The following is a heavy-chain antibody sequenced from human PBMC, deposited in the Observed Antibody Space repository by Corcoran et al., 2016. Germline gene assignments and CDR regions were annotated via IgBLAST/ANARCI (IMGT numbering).Heavy chain of an antibody. V-gene: IGHV3-53*01. CDR1: GFTVSSNY. D-gene: IGHD5-18*01. CDR2: IYRGGST. J-gene: IGHJ4*02. CDR3: ARSGYSYGIYFYY. Sequence: EVQLVESGGGLIQPGGSLRLSCAASGFTVSSNYMSWVSQAPGKGLEWVSVIYRGGSTYYADSVKGRFTISRDNSKNTLYLQMNSLRAEDTPVYYCARSGYSYGIYFYYCGQGTLVSVSS.